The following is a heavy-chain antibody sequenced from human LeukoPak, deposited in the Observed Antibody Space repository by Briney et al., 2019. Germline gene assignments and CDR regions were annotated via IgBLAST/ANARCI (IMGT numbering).Heavy chain of an antibody. CDR2: IYSGGST. CDR1: GFTVSNYG. Sequence: GGTLRLSCAASGFTVSNYGMTWVRQAPGKGLEWVSVIYSGGSTYYADSVKGRFTISRDNSNNTLYLQMNSLRVEDTAVYYCARETGWEVLGFKSYYFDYWGQGTLVTVFS. J-gene: IGHJ4*02. CDR3: ARETGWEVLGFKSYYFDY. V-gene: IGHV3-66*01. D-gene: IGHD1-26*01.